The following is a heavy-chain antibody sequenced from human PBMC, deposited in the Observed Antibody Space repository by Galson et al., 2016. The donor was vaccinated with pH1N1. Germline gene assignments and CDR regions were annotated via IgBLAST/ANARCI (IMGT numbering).Heavy chain of an antibody. J-gene: IGHJ6*03. Sequence: SVKVSCKASEGNLTRYAISWVRQAPGQGLEWMGGIIPVFGAATYAQKFQGRVIITADKSADTAYMELSSLRSEDTAVYYCASPPPSSGHLNYYYYMDVWGQGTTVTVS. CDR3: ASPPPSSGHLNYYYYMDV. CDR1: EGNLTRYA. D-gene: IGHD3-3*01. CDR2: IIPVFGAA. V-gene: IGHV1-69*06.